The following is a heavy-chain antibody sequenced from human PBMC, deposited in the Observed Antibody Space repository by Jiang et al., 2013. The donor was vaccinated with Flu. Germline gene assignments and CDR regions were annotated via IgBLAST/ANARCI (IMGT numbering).Heavy chain of an antibody. CDR1: GFSFNNFA. V-gene: IGHV3-30*07. CDR3: VKDAMSSGWEYIWFDP. J-gene: IGHJ5*02. Sequence: VQLVESGGDLVQPGGSLRLSCVASGFSFNNFAMNWVRQAPGKGLEWVALISYSGRTTYYADSVEGRFTISRDDSKNTLYLQMDSLTVEDTGVYYCVKDAMSSGWEYIWFDPWGQGTQVTVSS. D-gene: IGHD6-25*01. CDR2: ISYSGRTT.